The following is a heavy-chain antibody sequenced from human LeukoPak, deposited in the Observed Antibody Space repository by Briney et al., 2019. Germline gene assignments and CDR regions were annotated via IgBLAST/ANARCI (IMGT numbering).Heavy chain of an antibody. V-gene: IGHV1-2*06. CDR2: INPNSGGT. CDR1: GFTFTGYY. D-gene: IGHD6-13*01. J-gene: IGHJ4*02. CDR3: ARGLAAAGLSY. Sequence: GGSLRLSCAASGFTFTGYYMHWVRQAPGQGLEWMGRINPNSGGTNYAQKFQGKVTMTRDTSISTAYMELSRLRSDDTAVYYCARGLAAAGLSYWGQGTLVTVSS.